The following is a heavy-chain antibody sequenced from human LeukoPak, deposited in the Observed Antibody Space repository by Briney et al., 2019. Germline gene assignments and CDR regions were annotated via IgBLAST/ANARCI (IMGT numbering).Heavy chain of an antibody. CDR3: ARHVRGIAVAGTYFDY. V-gene: IGHV4-39*01. J-gene: IGHJ4*02. CDR2: IYYSGST. D-gene: IGHD6-19*01. CDR1: GGSISSSSYY. Sequence: PSETLSLTCTVSGGSISSSSYYWGWIRQPPWKGLEGIGSIYYSGSTYYNPSLKSRVTISVDTSNNQFSLNLSSVTAADTAVYYCARHVRGIAVAGTYFDYWGQGTLVTVSS.